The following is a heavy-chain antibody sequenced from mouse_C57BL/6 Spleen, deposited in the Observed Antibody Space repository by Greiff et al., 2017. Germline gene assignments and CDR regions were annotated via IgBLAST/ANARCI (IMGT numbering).Heavy chain of an antibody. CDR2: ISSGGSYT. D-gene: IGHD1-1*01. CDR3: ARQGYGSSFYFDY. V-gene: IGHV5-6*02. CDR1: GFTFSSYG. Sequence: DVKLVESGGDLVKPGGSLKLSCAASGFTFSSYGMSWVRQTPDKRLEWVATISSGGSYTYYPDSVKGRFTISRDNAKNTLYLHMSSLTSEDTAMYYCARQGYGSSFYFDYWGQGTTLTVSS. J-gene: IGHJ2*01.